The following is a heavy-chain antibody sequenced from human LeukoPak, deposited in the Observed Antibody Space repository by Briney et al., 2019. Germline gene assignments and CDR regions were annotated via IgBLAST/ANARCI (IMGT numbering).Heavy chain of an antibody. Sequence: PSETLSLTCTVSDDSISSGDYYWSWIRQPAGKGLEWIGRISSSGSTNYNPSLKSRVTISVDTSKNQFSLKLSSVTAADTAVYYCAGDYSSRDAFDIWGQGTMVTVSS. CDR3: AGDYSSRDAFDI. CDR2: ISSSGST. J-gene: IGHJ3*02. V-gene: IGHV4-61*02. CDR1: DDSISSGDYY. D-gene: IGHD6-13*01.